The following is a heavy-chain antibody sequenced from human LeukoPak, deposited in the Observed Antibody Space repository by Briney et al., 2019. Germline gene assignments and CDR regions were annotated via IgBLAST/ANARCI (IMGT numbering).Heavy chain of an antibody. CDR2: ISSRSTYT. Sequence: PGGSLRLSCAASGFTFSDYYMSWVRQAPAKGLEWVSYISSRSTYTDYADSVKGRFTVSRDNGKNSLYLQMNSLRAEDTAVYYCARGGYGHTDAFDIWGQGTMVTVSS. CDR3: ARGGYGHTDAFDI. J-gene: IGHJ3*02. CDR1: GFTFSDYY. D-gene: IGHD4-17*01. V-gene: IGHV3-11*06.